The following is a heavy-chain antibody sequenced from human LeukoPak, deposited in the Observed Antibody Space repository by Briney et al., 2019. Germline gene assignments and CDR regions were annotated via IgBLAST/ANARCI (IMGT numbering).Heavy chain of an antibody. CDR3: ASHWFGVSSSFDY. J-gene: IGHJ4*02. D-gene: IGHD3-10*01. CDR1: GGTFSSYA. V-gene: IGHV1-69*05. CDR2: IIPIFGTA. Sequence: ASVKVSCKASGGTFSSYAISWVQQAPGQGLEWMGGIIPIFGTANYAQKFQGRVTITTDESTSTAYMELSSLRSEDTAVYYCASHWFGVSSSFDYWGQGTLVTVSS.